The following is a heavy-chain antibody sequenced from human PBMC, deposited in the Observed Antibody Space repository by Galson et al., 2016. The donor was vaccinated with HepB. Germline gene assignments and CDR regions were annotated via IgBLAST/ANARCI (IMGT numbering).Heavy chain of an antibody. J-gene: IGHJ4*02. CDR3: AKEMQLR. CDR1: GGSINSGDSY. CDR2: IYTSGTT. D-gene: IGHD6-13*01. V-gene: IGHV4-61*09. Sequence: TLSLTCTASGGSINSGDSYWTWIRQPAGKGLEWIGHIYTSGTTKYNPSLKSRVTISLDTSKKQFSLRLSSVTAADTAVYDCAKEMQLRGGQGTLVTVSS.